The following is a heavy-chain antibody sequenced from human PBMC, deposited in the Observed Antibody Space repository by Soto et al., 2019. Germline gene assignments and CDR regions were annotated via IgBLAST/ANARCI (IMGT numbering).Heavy chain of an antibody. CDR1: GGSISSSS. D-gene: IGHD6-13*01. J-gene: IGHJ4*02. CDR3: ARAPAPLYSSGWYYFDY. Sequence: PSETLSLTCTVSGGSISSSSWNWVGQAPGKRLEWIGSIYYSGSTYYNPSLKSRVTISVDTSKNQFSLKLSSVTAADTAVYYCARAPAPLYSSGWYYFDYWGQGTLVTVSS. V-gene: IGHV4-59*01. CDR2: IYYSGST.